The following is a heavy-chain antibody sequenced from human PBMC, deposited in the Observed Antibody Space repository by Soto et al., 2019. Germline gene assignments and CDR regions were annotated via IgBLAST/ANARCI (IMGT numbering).Heavy chain of an antibody. J-gene: IGHJ5*02. Sequence: QVQLVESGGGVVQPGGSLRLSCAASGFTFSAYAMHWVRQAPGKGLEWVAVISYDGANKYYADSVKGRFTISRDNSKYTLDLQLNSLRADDTGVFYCAPLAVARTPTLDTWGQGTLVTVSS. D-gene: IGHD6-19*01. CDR3: APLAVARTPTLDT. CDR2: ISYDGANK. CDR1: GFTFSAYA. V-gene: IGHV3-30-3*01.